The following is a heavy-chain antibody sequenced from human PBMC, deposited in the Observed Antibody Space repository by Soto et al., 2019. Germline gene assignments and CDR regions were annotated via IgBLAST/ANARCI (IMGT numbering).Heavy chain of an antibody. Sequence: GESLKISCAASGFTFSSYGMHWVRQAPGKGLEWVAVISYDGSNKYYADSVKGRFTISRDNSKNTLYLQMNSLRAEDTAVYYCAKDRKPITMIVAELDYWGQGTLGTVAS. CDR1: GFTFSSYG. CDR2: ISYDGSNK. V-gene: IGHV3-30*18. D-gene: IGHD3-22*01. J-gene: IGHJ4*02. CDR3: AKDRKPITMIVAELDY.